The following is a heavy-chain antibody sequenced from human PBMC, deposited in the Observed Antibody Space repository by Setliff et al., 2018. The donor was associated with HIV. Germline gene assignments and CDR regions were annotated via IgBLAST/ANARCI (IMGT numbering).Heavy chain of an antibody. CDR2: IYTSGST. J-gene: IGHJ6*03. D-gene: IGHD3-3*01. V-gene: IGHV4-4*08. CDR1: GSISSHY. Sequence: GSISSHYWSWIRQPPGKGLEWIGHIYTSGSTNYNPSLKSRVTMSVGTSKNQFSLKLSSVTAADTAVYYCARCYYNFWSGYPLDYMDVWGKGTTVTVSS. CDR3: ARCYYNFWSGYPLDYMDV.